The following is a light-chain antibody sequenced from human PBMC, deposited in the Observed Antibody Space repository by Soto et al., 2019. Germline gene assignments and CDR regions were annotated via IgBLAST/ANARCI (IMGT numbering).Light chain of an antibody. CDR3: AAWDDSLNGVV. J-gene: IGLJ3*02. CDR2: SND. V-gene: IGLV1-44*01. Sequence: QSVLTQPPSASGTPGQRVTISCSGSSSNIGSTPVSWYQKFPGTAPKLLIYSNDFRPSGVPDRFSGSKSGTSASLAISGLQSEDEADYYCAAWDDSLNGVVFGGGTKVTVL. CDR1: SSNIGSTP.